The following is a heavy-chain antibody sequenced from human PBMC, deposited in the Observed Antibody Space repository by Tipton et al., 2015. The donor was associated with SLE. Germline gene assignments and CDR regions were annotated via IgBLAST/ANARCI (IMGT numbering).Heavy chain of an antibody. D-gene: IGHD3-22*01. Sequence: TLSLTCAVYGGSFSGYYWSWIRQPPGKGLEWIGEINHSGSTNYNPSLKSRVTISVDTSKNQFSLKLSSVTAADTAVYYCAISSSYGSSVYYEPASVVGTWGQGAMGPLSP. J-gene: IGHJ3*02. CDR1: GGSFSGYY. CDR2: INHSGST. CDR3: AISSSYGSSVYYEPASVVGT. V-gene: IGHV4-34*01.